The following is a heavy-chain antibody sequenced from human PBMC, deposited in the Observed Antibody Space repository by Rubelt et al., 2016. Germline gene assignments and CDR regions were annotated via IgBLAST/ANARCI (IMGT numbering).Heavy chain of an antibody. CDR3: ARGGSYYDSSGYYFDY. CDR1: GFTFDDYA. V-gene: IGHV3-33*08. CDR2: VWFDGSNK. Sequence: VQLLESGGGLVQPGGSLRLSCAASGFTFDDYAMHWVRQAPGKGLEWVAVVWFDGSNKYYADFVEGLVTIFRDNSMTTSYLQMNSLRAEDTAVYYCARGGSYYDSSGYYFDYWGQGTLVTVSS. D-gene: IGHD3-22*01. J-gene: IGHJ4*02.